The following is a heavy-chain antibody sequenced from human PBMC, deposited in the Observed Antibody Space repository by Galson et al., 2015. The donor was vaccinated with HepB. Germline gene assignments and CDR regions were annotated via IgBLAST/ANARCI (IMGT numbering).Heavy chain of an antibody. V-gene: IGHV1-3*01. CDR1: GYTFTSYA. J-gene: IGHJ6*03. D-gene: IGHD1-26*01. CDR2: INAGNGNT. Sequence: SVKVSCKASGYTFTSYAMHWVRQAPGQRLEWMGWINAGNGNTRYSQKFQGRVTITRDTSASTAYMELSSLRSEDTAVYYCASSTVGATNYYYYMDVWGKGTTVTVSS. CDR3: ASSTVGATNYYYYMDV.